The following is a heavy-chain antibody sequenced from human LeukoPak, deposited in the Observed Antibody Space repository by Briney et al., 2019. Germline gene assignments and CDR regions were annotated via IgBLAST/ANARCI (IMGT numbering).Heavy chain of an antibody. CDR3: ARARGVVPAATPPGVGYYYYMDV. CDR2: ISSSSSYI. CDR1: GFTFSSYS. V-gene: IGHV3-21*01. Sequence: PGGSLRLSCAASGFTFSSYSMNWVRQAPGKGLEWVSSISSSSSYIYYADSVKGRFTISRDNAKNSLYLQMNSLRAEDTAVYYCARARGVVPAATPPGVGYYYYMDVWGKGTTVTVSS. J-gene: IGHJ6*03. D-gene: IGHD2-2*01.